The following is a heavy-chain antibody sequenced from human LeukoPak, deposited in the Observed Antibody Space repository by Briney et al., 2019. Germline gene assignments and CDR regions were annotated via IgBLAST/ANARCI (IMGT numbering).Heavy chain of an antibody. J-gene: IGHJ3*02. V-gene: IGHV4-39*01. CDR2: IYYSGST. CDR1: GGSISSSSYY. D-gene: IGHD4-11*01. CDR3: ARTESTTIAFDI. Sequence: PSETLSLTCTVSGGSISSSSYYWGWIRQPPGKGLEWIGSIYYSGSTYYNPSLKSRVTISADTSKNQFSLKLSSVTAADTAVYYCARTESTTIAFDIWGQGTMVTVSS.